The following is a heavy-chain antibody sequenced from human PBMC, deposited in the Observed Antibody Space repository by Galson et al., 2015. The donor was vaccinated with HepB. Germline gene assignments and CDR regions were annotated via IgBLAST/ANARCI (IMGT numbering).Heavy chain of an antibody. CDR3: ARDGNTAMVPFDY. D-gene: IGHD5-18*01. V-gene: IGHV3-7*03. J-gene: IGHJ4*02. Sequence: SLRLSCAASGFTFSSYWMSWVRQAPGKGLEWVANIKQDGSEKYYVDSVKGRFTISRDNAKNSLYLQMNSLRAEDTAVYYCARDGNTAMVPFDYWGQGTLVTVSS. CDR1: GFTFSSYW. CDR2: IKQDGSEK.